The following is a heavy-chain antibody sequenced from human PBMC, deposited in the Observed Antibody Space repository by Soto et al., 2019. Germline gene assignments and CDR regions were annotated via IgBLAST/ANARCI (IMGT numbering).Heavy chain of an antibody. Sequence: PSETLSLTCTVSGGSISSGNYYWSWIRQPPGKGLEWIGFISYSGTTPYSASLRSRVSVSVDTSKNQFSLGLGSVTAADTAVYYCATYLSWGQGTLVTVSS. J-gene: IGHJ4*02. CDR1: GGSISSGNYY. V-gene: IGHV4-30-4*01. CDR3: ATYLS. D-gene: IGHD3-16*01. CDR2: ISYSGTT.